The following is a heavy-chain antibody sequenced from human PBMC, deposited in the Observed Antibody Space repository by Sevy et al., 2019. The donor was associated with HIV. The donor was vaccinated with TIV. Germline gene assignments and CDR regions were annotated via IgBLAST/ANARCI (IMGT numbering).Heavy chain of an antibody. V-gene: IGHV3-21*01. Sequence: GGSLRLSCAASGFTFSSYSMNWVRQAPGKGLEWVSSISSSSSYIYYADSVKGRFTISRDNAKNSLYLQMNSLRVEDTAVYYCARDATLSNYYDSSGYPNAFDIWGQGTMVTVSS. CDR3: ARDATLSNYYDSSGYPNAFDI. CDR2: ISSSSSYI. J-gene: IGHJ3*02. D-gene: IGHD3-22*01. CDR1: GFTFSSYS.